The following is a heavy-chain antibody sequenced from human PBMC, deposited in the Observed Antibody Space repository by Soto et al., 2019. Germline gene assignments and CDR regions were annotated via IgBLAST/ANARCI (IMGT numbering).Heavy chain of an antibody. Sequence: ASVKVSCKASGYTFTGYYMHWVRQAPGQGLEWMGWINPNSGGTNYAQKFQGWVTMTRDTSISTAYMELSRLRSDDTAVYYCARAHNGDREWYFDYWGQGTLVTVSS. V-gene: IGHV1-2*04. CDR2: INPNSGGT. J-gene: IGHJ4*02. CDR1: GYTFTGYY. CDR3: ARAHNGDREWYFDY. D-gene: IGHD3-3*01.